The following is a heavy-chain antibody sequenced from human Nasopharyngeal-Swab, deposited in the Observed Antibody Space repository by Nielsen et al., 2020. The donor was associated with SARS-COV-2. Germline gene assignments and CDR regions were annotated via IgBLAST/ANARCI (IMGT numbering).Heavy chain of an antibody. J-gene: IGHJ6*03. CDR3: ARQGVFVPAYFHQYYMDV. Sequence: GGSLRLTCAASGFSFSTYWMTWVRQAPGKGLEWVANIKQDGSENYYVDSVKGRFTVSRDNPKNLLYLQVNSLRAEYTAVYYCARQGVFVPAYFHQYYMDVWGKGTTVTVSS. CDR2: IKQDGSEN. V-gene: IGHV3-7*03. CDR1: GFSFSTYW. D-gene: IGHD3-16*02.